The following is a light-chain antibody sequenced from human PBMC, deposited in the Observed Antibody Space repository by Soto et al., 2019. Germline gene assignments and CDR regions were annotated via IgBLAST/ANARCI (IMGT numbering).Light chain of an antibody. V-gene: IGLV2-14*01. CDR1: SSDVGAHNF. CDR2: EVS. Sequence: QYVLTQPASVSGSPGQAITISCSGSSSDVGAHNFVSWYQHHPGKAPKLMIYEVSNRPPGVSNRFSGSKSGNTASLTISGLQAEDEADYYCNSYTSSNTYVFGSGTKVTVL. J-gene: IGLJ1*01. CDR3: NSYTSSNTYV.